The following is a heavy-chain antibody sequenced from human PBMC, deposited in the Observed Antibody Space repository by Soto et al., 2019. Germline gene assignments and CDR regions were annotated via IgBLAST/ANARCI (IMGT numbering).Heavy chain of an antibody. V-gene: IGHV1-69*02. J-gene: IGHJ5*02. CDR1: GGTFSSYT. CDR3: YCRSTSCLTNWFDP. Sequence: QVQLVQSGAEVKKPGSSVKVSCKASGGTFSSYTISWVRQAPGQGLEWMGRIIPILGIANYAQKFQGRVTITADKSTSTAYMELSSVRSEDTAVYYCYCRSTSCLTNWFDPWGQGTLVTVSS. D-gene: IGHD2-2*01. CDR2: IIPILGIA.